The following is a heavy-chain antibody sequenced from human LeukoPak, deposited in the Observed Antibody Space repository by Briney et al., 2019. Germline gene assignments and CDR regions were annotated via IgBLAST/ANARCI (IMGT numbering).Heavy chain of an antibody. D-gene: IGHD3-16*02. Sequence: SETPSLTCAVYGGSFSGYYWSWIRQPPGKGLEWIGEINHSGSTNYNPSLKSRVTISVDTSKNQFSLKLSSVTAADTAVYYCASAFSGSYRIDYWGQGTLVTVSS. CDR1: GGSFSGYY. CDR2: INHSGST. V-gene: IGHV4-34*01. CDR3: ASAFSGSYRIDY. J-gene: IGHJ4*02.